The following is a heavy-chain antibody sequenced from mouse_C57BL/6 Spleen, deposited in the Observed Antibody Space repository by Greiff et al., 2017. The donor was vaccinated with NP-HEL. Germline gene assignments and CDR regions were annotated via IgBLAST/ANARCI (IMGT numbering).Heavy chain of an antibody. CDR1: GYTFTDYE. J-gene: IGHJ2*01. CDR3: TRSDLCDY. CDR2: IDPETGGT. V-gene: IGHV1-15*01. Sequence: QVQLKESGAELVRPGASVTLSCKASGYTFTDYEMHWVKQTPVHGLEWIGAIDPETGGTAYNQKFKGKAILTADKSSSPAYMELRSLTSEDSAVYYCTRSDLCDYWGQGTTLTVSS.